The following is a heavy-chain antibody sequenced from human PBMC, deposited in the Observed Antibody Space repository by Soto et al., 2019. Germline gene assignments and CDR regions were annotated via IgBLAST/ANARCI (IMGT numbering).Heavy chain of an antibody. CDR3: ARDTGFGELPYYYYYMDV. CDR2: IWYDGSNK. Sequence: QVQLVESGGGVVQPGRSLRLSCAASGFTFSSYGMHWVRQAPGKGLEWVAVIWYDGSNKYYADSVKGRFTISRDNSKNTLYLQMNSLRAEDTAVYYCARDTGFGELPYYYYYMDVWGKGTTVTVSS. CDR1: GFTFSSYG. D-gene: IGHD3-10*01. V-gene: IGHV3-33*01. J-gene: IGHJ6*03.